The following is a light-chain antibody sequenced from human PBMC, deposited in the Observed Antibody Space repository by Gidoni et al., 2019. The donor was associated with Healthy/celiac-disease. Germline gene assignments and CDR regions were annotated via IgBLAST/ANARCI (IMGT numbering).Light chain of an antibody. V-gene: IGLV3-19*01. J-gene: IGLJ2*01. Sequence: SSELTQDPAVSVALGQTVRITCQGDSLRSYYASWYQQKPGQAPVLVIYVKNNRPSGIPDRFSCSSSGNTASLTITGAQAEDEADYYCNSRDSSGNHLVFGGGTKLTVL. CDR3: NSRDSSGNHLV. CDR2: VKN. CDR1: SLRSYY.